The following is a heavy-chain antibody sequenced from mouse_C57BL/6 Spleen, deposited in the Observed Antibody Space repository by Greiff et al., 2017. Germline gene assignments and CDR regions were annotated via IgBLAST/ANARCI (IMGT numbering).Heavy chain of an antibody. CDR3: ATGATVVLDY. CDR2: IHPSDSDT. V-gene: IGHV1-74*01. CDR1: GYTFTSYW. J-gene: IGHJ2*01. D-gene: IGHD1-1*01. Sequence: VQLQQPGAELVKPGASVKVSCKASGYTFTSYWMHWVKQRPGPGLEWIGRIHPSDSDTTYHQKFKGKATLPVDKSSSTACMPLSNRTSEDAAVYDCATGATVVLDYWGKGTTLTVSS.